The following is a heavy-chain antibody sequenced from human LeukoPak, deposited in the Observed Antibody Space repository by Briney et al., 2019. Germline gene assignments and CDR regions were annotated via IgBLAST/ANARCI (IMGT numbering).Heavy chain of an antibody. Sequence: ASVKVSCKASGYTFSSYDINWVRQATGQELDWMGWMNPNSGNTGYAQKFQGRLNMTRNTSISTAYMELSSLRSEDTAVYYCARRVGSGWPVQHWGQGTLVTVSS. V-gene: IGHV1-8*01. D-gene: IGHD6-19*01. CDR1: GYTFSSYD. J-gene: IGHJ1*01. CDR2: MNPNSGNT. CDR3: ARRVGSGWPVQH.